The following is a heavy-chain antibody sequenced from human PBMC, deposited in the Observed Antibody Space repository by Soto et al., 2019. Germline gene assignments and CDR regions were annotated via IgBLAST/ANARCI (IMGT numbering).Heavy chain of an antibody. CDR3: ARDGPLGIAARPTNWFDP. J-gene: IGHJ5*02. CDR2: IIPIFGTA. D-gene: IGHD6-6*01. Sequence: SVKVSCKASGGTFSSYAISWVRQAPGQGLEWMGGIIPIFGTANYAQKFQGRVTITADESTSTAYMELSSLGSEDTAVYYCARDGPLGIAARPTNWFDPWGQGTLVTVSS. CDR1: GGTFSSYA. V-gene: IGHV1-69*13.